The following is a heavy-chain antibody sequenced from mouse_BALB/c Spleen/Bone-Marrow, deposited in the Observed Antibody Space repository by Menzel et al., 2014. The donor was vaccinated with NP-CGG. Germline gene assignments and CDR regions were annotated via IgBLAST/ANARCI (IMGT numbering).Heavy chain of an antibody. Sequence: EVQLQQSGAELVKPGASVKLSCTASGFYIKDTYMHWVKRRPEQGLEWIGRIDPANGNTKYDPKFQGKASITADTSSNTAYLQLSSLTSEDTAVYYCASYVYGYYFDYWGQGTTLTVSS. CDR1: GFYIKDTY. V-gene: IGHV14-3*02. D-gene: IGHD2-2*01. CDR3: ASYVYGYYFDY. J-gene: IGHJ2*01. CDR2: IDPANGNT.